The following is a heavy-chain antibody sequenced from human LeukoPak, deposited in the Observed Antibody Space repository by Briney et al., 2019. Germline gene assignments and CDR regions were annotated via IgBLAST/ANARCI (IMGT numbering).Heavy chain of an antibody. D-gene: IGHD5-18*01. J-gene: IGHJ4*02. CDR1: GYTFTGYY. V-gene: IGHV1-2*06. CDR3: ARVGGYSYGSVDY. Sequence: ASVKVSCKASGYTFTGYYMHWVRQAPGQGLEWMGRINPNSGGTNYAQKVQGRVTMTRDTSISTAYMELSRLRSDDTAVYYCARVGGYSYGSVDYWGQGTLVTVSS. CDR2: INPNSGGT.